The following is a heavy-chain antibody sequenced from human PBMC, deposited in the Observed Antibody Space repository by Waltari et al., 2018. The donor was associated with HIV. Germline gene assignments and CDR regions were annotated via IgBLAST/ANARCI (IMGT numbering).Heavy chain of an antibody. V-gene: IGHV3-7*01. Sequence: EVQLVESGGGLVQPGGALSLSCADAGFACSSRWMVWVCQAPGKGLEWVANKKQDGSEIYYVGSVKGRFTISRDNAKNSLYLQMNSLGAEDTAVYFCARRGGRSSPLGYWGQGTLVTVSS. J-gene: IGHJ4*02. CDR1: GFACSSRW. CDR3: ARRGGRSSPLGY. D-gene: IGHD6-13*01. CDR2: KKQDGSEI.